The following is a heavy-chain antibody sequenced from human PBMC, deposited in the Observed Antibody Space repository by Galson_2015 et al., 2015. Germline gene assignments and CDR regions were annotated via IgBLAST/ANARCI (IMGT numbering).Heavy chain of an antibody. Sequence: SETLSLTCATSGGPFSGYYWSWIRQAPGKGLEWIAEINNSGNIKYNPALKSRATISVDTSKNQFSLKMTFMTAADTAIYYCARGGGGYCDTNTCHPEHYLDVWGKGATVIVSS. J-gene: IGHJ6*04. CDR2: INNSGNI. V-gene: IGHV4-34*01. CDR1: GGPFSGYY. D-gene: IGHD2-15*01. CDR3: ARGGGGYCDTNTCHPEHYLDV.